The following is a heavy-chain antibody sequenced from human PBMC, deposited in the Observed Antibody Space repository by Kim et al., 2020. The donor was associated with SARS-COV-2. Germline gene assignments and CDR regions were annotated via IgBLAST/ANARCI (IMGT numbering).Heavy chain of an antibody. Sequence: SETLSLTCTVSGGSISSYYWSWIRQPPGKGLEWIGYIYYSGSTNYNPSLKSRVTISVDTSKNQFSLKLSSVTAADTAVYYCARQGWLRGVYYYYMDVWGKGTTVTVSS. CDR3: ARQGWLRGVYYYYMDV. CDR2: IYYSGST. D-gene: IGHD5-12*01. CDR1: GGSISSYY. J-gene: IGHJ6*03. V-gene: IGHV4-59*01.